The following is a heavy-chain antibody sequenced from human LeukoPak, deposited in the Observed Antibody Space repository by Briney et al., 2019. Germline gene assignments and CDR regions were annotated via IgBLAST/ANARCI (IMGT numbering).Heavy chain of an antibody. Sequence: GSLRLSCAASRFTFSSYGMNWVRQPPGKGLEWVGEIYHSGRTNYNPSLKSRLTMSVDKSKNQFSLKLTSVTVADTAVYYCARGILGSSLDFDYWGQGTLVTVSS. J-gene: IGHJ4*02. D-gene: IGHD6-13*01. CDR3: ARGILGSSLDFDY. V-gene: IGHV4-4*02. CDR1: RFTFSSYG. CDR2: IYHSGRT.